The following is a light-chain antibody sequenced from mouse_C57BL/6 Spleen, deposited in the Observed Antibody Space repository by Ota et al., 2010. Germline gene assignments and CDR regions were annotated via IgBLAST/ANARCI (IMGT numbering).Light chain of an antibody. CDR1: QNIVHNNGDTY. CDR2: WAS. Sequence: SLPVSLGDQASISCTSSQNIVHNNGDTYLEWYLQKPGQSPKLLIYWASTRESGVPDRFTGSGSGTDFTLTISSVKAEDLAVYYCHQYYSYPPTFGGGTKLEIK. V-gene: IGKV8-30*01. CDR3: HQYYSYPPT. J-gene: IGKJ1*01.